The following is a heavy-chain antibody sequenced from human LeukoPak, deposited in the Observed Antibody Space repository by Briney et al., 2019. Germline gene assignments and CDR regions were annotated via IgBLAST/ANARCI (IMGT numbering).Heavy chain of an antibody. V-gene: IGHV4-4*07. CDR3: VREKLYTSSWGFQH. CDR2: FYSSVST. Sequence: KPSETLSLTCTVSGGSIRSYYWSWIRQSAGKGLEWIGRFYSSVSTNYNPSLESRVTMSVDTSRNLFYLNLTSVTAADTAVYFCVREKLYTSSWGFQHWGQGALVTVSS. D-gene: IGHD6-13*01. J-gene: IGHJ1*01. CDR1: GGSIRSYY.